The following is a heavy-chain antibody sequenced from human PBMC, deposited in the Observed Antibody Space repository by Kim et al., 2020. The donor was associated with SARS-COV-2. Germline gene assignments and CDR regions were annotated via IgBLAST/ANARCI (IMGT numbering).Heavy chain of an antibody. D-gene: IGHD3-10*01. CDR3: AALDSVQVPGGI. Sequence: YVDSVKGRVTMSRDNANNSLYLQMNSLRTEDTAIYYCAALDSVQVPGGIWGQGTLVTVSS. V-gene: IGHV3-48*03. J-gene: IGHJ4*02.